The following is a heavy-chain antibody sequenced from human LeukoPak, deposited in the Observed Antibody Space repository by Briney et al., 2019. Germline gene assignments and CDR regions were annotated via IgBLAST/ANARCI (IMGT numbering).Heavy chain of an antibody. CDR2: ISHIGRT. J-gene: IGHJ3*02. D-gene: IGHD4-17*01. Sequence: SETLSLTCAVSGDSFSSHYWTWIRQSPGTGLEWIGYISHIGRTNYNPSLKSRVTISIDASKNQFSLKLRSVTAADTAVYYCARDLVTVTKGFDIWGQGTMVSVSS. CDR3: ARDLVTVTKGFDI. CDR1: GDSFSSHY. V-gene: IGHV4-59*11.